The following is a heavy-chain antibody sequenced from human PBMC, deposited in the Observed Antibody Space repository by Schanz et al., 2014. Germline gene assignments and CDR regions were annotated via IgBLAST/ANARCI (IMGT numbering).Heavy chain of an antibody. J-gene: IGHJ3*02. CDR3: AKGRFGELSAFDI. Sequence: EVQLLESGGGLVKPGGSLRLSCAASTFTFSSYAMSWVRQAPGKGLEWVSAISGSGGSTYYADSVKGRFTISRDNSKNTLYLQMNSLRAEDTAVYYCAKGRFGELSAFDIWGQGTMVTVSS. D-gene: IGHD3-10*01. V-gene: IGHV3-23*01. CDR1: TFTFSSYA. CDR2: ISGSGGST.